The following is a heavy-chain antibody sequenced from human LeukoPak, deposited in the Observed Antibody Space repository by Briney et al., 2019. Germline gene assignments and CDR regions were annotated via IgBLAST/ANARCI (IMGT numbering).Heavy chain of an antibody. D-gene: IGHD3-22*01. Sequence: PGRSLRLSCTASGFTFGDYAMSWVRQAPGKGLEWVSAISDSGGSTYYADSVKGRFTISRDNSKSTLYLQMNSLRAEDTALYYCVKEDYYDSSGYYPLGFWGQGTLVTVSS. CDR2: ISDSGGST. CDR3: VKEDYYDSSGYYPLGF. CDR1: GFTFGDYA. J-gene: IGHJ4*02. V-gene: IGHV3-23*01.